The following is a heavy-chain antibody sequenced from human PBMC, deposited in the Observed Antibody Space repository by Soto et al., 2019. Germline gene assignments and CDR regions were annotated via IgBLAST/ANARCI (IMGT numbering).Heavy chain of an antibody. CDR1: GYTFTSYG. J-gene: IGHJ6*02. CDR3: ARIPLRYYYYGMDV. Sequence: ASVKVSCKASGYTFTSYGISWVRQAPGQGLEWMGWISAYNGNTNYAQKLQGRVTMTTDTSTSTAYMELRSLRSDDTAVYYCARIPLRYYYYGMDVWGQGTTVTVSS. V-gene: IGHV1-18*01. CDR2: ISAYNGNT.